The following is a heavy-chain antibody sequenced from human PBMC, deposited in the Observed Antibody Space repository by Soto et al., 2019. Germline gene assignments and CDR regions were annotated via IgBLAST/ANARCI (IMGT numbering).Heavy chain of an antibody. Sequence: SETLSLTCTVSGGSISSSSYYWGWIRQPPGKGLEWIGSIYYSGSTYYNPSLKSRVTISVDTSKNQFPLKLSSVTAADTAVYYCARHIDGYNAFDIWGQGTMVTVSS. CDR1: GGSISSSSYY. CDR3: ARHIDGYNAFDI. V-gene: IGHV4-39*01. D-gene: IGHD5-12*01. CDR2: IYYSGST. J-gene: IGHJ3*02.